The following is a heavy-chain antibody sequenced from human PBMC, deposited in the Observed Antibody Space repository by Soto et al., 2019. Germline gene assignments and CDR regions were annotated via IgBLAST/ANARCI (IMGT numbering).Heavy chain of an antibody. V-gene: IGHV1-8*01. Sequence: ASVKVSCKTSGYTFINYDINWVRQAPGKGLEWMGLMNPKSGKTGHAQKFQGRVSMTRDTSTSTAYMELNSLRSEDTATYYCSRTPGDYWGQGTLVTVSS. J-gene: IGHJ4*02. D-gene: IGHD2-15*01. CDR1: GYTFINYD. CDR2: MNPKSGKT. CDR3: SRTPGDY.